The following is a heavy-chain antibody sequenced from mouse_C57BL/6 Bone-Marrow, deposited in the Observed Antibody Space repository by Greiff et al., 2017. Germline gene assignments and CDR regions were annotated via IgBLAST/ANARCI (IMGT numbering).Heavy chain of an antibody. CDR3: ARGIYYGYAMDY. V-gene: IGHV1-82*01. J-gene: IGHJ4*01. D-gene: IGHD1-1*01. CDR1: GYAFSSSW. Sequence: VQVVESGPELVKPGASVKISCKASGYAFSSSWMNWVKQRPGKGLGWIGRIYPGDGDTNYNGKFKGKATLTADKSSSTAYMQLSSLTSEDSAVYFCARGIYYGYAMDYWGQGTSVTVSS. CDR2: IYPGDGDT.